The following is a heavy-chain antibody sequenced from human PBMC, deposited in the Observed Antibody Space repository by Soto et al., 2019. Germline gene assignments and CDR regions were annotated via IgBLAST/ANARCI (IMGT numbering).Heavy chain of an antibody. D-gene: IGHD3-22*01. V-gene: IGHV4-59*12. CDR1: GGSISSYY. J-gene: IGHJ3*02. Sequence: PSETLSLTCTVSGGSISSYYWSWIRQPPGKGLEWIGYIYHSGSTYHNPSLKSRVTISVDRSKNQFSLKLGSVTAADTAVYYCARYYDVQKDAYDIWSQGTMVTVSS. CDR3: ARYYDVQKDAYDI. CDR2: IYHSGST.